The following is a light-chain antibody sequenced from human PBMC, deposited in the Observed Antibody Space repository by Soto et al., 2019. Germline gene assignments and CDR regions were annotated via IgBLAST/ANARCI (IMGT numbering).Light chain of an antibody. CDR3: SSYRTSTTPVV. V-gene: IGLV2-14*01. CDR2: DVS. J-gene: IGLJ2*01. Sequence: QPVLNKHASVYASHGRSITISRTGHRSDEGGYNYVSWYQQHPGKAPKLMICDVSDRPSGVSNRFSGSKSGNTASLTISGLQAEDEADYYCSSYRTSTTPVVFGGGTQLTVL. CDR1: RSDEGGYNY.